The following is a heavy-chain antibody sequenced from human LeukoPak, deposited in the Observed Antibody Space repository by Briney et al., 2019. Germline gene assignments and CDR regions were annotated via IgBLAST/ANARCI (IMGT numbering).Heavy chain of an antibody. CDR3: TTVEKDYDYRSGTSDATDY. V-gene: IGHV3-15*01. D-gene: IGHD6-25*01. CDR2: IKSRSDGGTV. CDR1: GFIFNNAW. Sequence: GGSLRLSCAASGFIFNNAWMTWVRQPPGQGLQWVGRIKSRSDGGTVDYAAPVKGRFIISRDDSKDMLFLQMTSLRTEDTGVCYCTTVEKDYDYRSGTSDATDYWGQGTLVTVSS. J-gene: IGHJ4*02.